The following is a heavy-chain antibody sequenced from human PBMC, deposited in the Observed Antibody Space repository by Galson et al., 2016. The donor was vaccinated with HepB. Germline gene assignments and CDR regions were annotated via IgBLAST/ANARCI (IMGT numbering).Heavy chain of an antibody. CDR1: GFTFSTYA. CDR3: AKTLYGGNSD. Sequence: SLRLSCAVSGFTFSTYAMSWVRQAPGKGLECVSGISGSGGTTSYADSVKGRFTISRDNYKNTLLLQMHSLRAEETAVYYCAKTLYGGNSDWGQGTLVTVSS. J-gene: IGHJ4*02. D-gene: IGHD4-23*01. V-gene: IGHV3-23*01. CDR2: ISGSGGTT.